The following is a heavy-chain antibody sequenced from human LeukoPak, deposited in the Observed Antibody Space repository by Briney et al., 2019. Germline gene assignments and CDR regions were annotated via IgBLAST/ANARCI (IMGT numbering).Heavy chain of an antibody. CDR2: LSNSGGSA. V-gene: IGHV3-23*01. Sequence: PGGSLRLSCAASGFTFSSYAMSWVRQAPGKGLEWVSGLSNSGGSAFYADSVKGRFTISRDNARNSLYLQMNSLRADDTAVYYCAIWLGHRGDFTGPLDYWGQGTLVTVSS. D-gene: IGHD2-21*02. CDR3: AIWLGHRGDFTGPLDY. CDR1: GFTFSSYA. J-gene: IGHJ4*02.